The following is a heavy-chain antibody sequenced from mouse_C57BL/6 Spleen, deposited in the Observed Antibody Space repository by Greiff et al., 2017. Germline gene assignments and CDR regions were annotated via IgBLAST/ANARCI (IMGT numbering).Heavy chain of an antibody. CDR1: GYSITSGYY. CDR3: AREGTWDYFDY. V-gene: IGHV3-6*01. Sequence: EVKLMESGPGLVKPSQSLSLTCSVTGYSITSGYYWNWIRQFPGNKLEWMGYISYDGSNNYNPSLKNRISITRDTSKNQFFLKLNSVTTEDTATYYCAREGTWDYFDYWGQGTTLTVSS. CDR2: ISYDGSN. J-gene: IGHJ2*01.